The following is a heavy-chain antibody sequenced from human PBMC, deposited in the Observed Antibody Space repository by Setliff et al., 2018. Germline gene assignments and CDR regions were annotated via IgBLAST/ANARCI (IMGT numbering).Heavy chain of an antibody. V-gene: IGHV3-23*01. CDR1: GITFINAW. J-gene: IGHJ4*02. CDR2: INVGGTNT. Sequence: GGSLRLSCSVSGITFINAWMTWVRQAPGKRLEWVSIINVGGTNTYYRDSVKGRFTISRDNSKSTLYLQMNSLRAEDTAIYYCAKDKDVRVDYFDYWGPGTLVTVSS. CDR3: AKDKDVRVDYFDY. D-gene: IGHD3-10*01.